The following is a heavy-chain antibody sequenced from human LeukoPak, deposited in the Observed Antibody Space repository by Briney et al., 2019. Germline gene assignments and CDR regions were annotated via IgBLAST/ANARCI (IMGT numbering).Heavy chain of an antibody. D-gene: IGHD5-18*01. Sequence: PGGSLRLSCAASGFTFSSYSMNWVHQAPGKGLEWIGSIYYSGSTYYNPSLKSRVTISVDTSKNQFSLKLSSVTAADTAVYYCARSFRGYSYGYDAFDIWGQGTMVTVSS. J-gene: IGHJ3*02. CDR3: ARSFRGYSYGYDAFDI. V-gene: IGHV4-39*07. CDR1: GFTFSSYS. CDR2: IYYSGST.